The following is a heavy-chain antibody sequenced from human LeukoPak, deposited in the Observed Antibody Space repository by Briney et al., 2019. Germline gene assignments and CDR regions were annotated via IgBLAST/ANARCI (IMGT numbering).Heavy chain of an antibody. CDR1: GFTFNNFG. CDR2: IGYEGVHK. V-gene: IGHV3-30*02. Sequence: GGSLRLSCAASGFTFNNFGMHWVRQAPGKGLEWVSFIGYEGVHKYYADSVKGRFTISKDNSKATLYLQMNSLRPEDTAVYCCAKDLHGGYSSDYWGQGTLVTVFS. D-gene: IGHD4-23*01. J-gene: IGHJ4*02. CDR3: AKDLHGGYSSDY.